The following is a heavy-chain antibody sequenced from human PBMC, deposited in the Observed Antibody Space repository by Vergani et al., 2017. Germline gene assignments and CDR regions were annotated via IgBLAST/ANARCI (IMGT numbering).Heavy chain of an antibody. CDR2: IDWVDDK. Sequence: QVTLKESGPALVKPPQTLTLTCTFSGFSLSTSGMRVSCIRQPPGKTLEWLARIDWVDDKFYSTSLKTRFTISKDTSKNQLVLTMTNMDPVDTAAYCCAPSSNWGSTGLDWCGEATLVTVYS. CDR1: GFSLSTSGMR. D-gene: IGHD7-27*01. J-gene: IGHJ4*02. V-gene: IGHV2-70*04. CDR3: APSSNWGSTGLDW.